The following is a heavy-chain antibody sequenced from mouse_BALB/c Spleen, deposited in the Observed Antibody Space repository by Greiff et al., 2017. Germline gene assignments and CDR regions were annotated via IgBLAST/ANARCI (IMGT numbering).Heavy chain of an antibody. CDR3: ASMITTGYYAMDY. Sequence: VQLQQPGAELVMPGASVKMSCKASGYTFTDYWMHWVKQRPGQGLEWIGAIDTSDSYTSYNQKFKGKATLTVDESSSTAYMQLSSLTSEDSAVYYCASMITTGYYAMDYWGQGTSVTVSS. J-gene: IGHJ4*01. CDR2: IDTSDSYT. V-gene: IGHV1-69*01. D-gene: IGHD2-4*01. CDR1: GYTFTDYW.